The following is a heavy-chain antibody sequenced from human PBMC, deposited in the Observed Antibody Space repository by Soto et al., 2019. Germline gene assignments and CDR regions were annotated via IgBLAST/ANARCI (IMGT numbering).Heavy chain of an antibody. CDR2: IYHSGST. Sequence: SETLSLTCAVSGGSIRSSNWWSWVRQPPGKGLEWIGEIYHSGSTNYNPSLESRVTISVDKSKNQFSLKLSSLTAADTAVYYCARHSPPMYDILTGTTLDPYYGMDVWGQGTTVTVSS. CDR1: GGSIRSSNW. J-gene: IGHJ6*02. D-gene: IGHD3-9*01. V-gene: IGHV4-4*02. CDR3: ARHSPPMYDILTGTTLDPYYGMDV.